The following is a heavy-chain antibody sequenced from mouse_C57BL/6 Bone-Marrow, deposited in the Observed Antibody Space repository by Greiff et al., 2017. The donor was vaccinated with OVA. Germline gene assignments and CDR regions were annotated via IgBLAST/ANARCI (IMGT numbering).Heavy chain of an antibody. Sequence: DVQLQESGGGLVQPGGSLKLSCAASGFTFSDYYMYWVRQTPEKRLEWVAYISNGGGSTYYPDTVKGRFTIPRDNAKNTLYLQMSRLKSEDTAMYYCARHVEDYDAWFAYWGQGTLVTVSA. V-gene: IGHV5-12*01. CDR2: ISNGGGST. J-gene: IGHJ3*01. D-gene: IGHD2-4*01. CDR1: GFTFSDYY. CDR3: ARHVEDYDAWFAY.